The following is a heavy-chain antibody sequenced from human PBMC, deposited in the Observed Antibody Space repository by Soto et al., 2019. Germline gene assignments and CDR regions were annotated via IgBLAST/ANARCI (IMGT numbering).Heavy chain of an antibody. CDR1: GFTVSSKY. J-gene: IGHJ5*01. CDR3: ARGFNWLDF. Sequence: GGSMRLSCAAAGFTVSSKYMTWVRQAPGKGLEWVSVIYSGGSTYYADSVKGRFTISRDNSKNTLYLQMNSLRAEDTAVYYCARGFNWLDFWGQGTLVTVSS. CDR2: IYSGGST. V-gene: IGHV3-53*01.